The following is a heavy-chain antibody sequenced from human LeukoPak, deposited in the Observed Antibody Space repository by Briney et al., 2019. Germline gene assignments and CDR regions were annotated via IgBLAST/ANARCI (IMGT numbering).Heavy chain of an antibody. CDR2: IYYSGST. CDR3: ARELTSVWLVGGGAFDI. D-gene: IGHD1-26*01. V-gene: IGHV4-59*01. Sequence: SETLSLTCTVSGGSISSYYWSWIRQPPGKGLEWIGYIYYSGSTNYNPSLKSRVTISVDTSKNQFSLKLSSVTAADTAVYYCARELTSVWLVGGGAFDIWGQGTMVTVSS. J-gene: IGHJ3*02. CDR1: GGSISSYY.